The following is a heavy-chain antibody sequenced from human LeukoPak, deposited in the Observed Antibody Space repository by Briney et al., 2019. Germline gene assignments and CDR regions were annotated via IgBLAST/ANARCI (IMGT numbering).Heavy chain of an antibody. CDR3: TRERHNWNDVKYFDY. J-gene: IGHJ4*02. CDR1: GFTFGDYA. CDR2: IRSKAYGGTT. Sequence: PGGSLRLSCTASGFTFGDYAMSWVRQAPGKGLEWVGFIRSKAYGGTTEYAASVKGRFTISRDDSKSIAYLQMNSLKTEDTAVYYCTRERHNWNDVKYFDYWGQGTLVTVSS. D-gene: IGHD1-20*01. V-gene: IGHV3-49*04.